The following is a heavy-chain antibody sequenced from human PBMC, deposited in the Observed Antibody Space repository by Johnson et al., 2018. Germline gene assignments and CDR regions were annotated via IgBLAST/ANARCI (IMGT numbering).Heavy chain of an antibody. CDR3: AKDIFYGSGSPYGMDV. J-gene: IGHJ6*02. Sequence: VQLVESGGGVVQPGRSLRLSCAASGFTFSSYGMHWVRQAPGKGLEWVSYISSSSSTIYYEDAGKGRFTISRDNAKNSLYLQMKSLRAEDTALYYCAKDIFYGSGSPYGMDVWGQGTTVTVSS. CDR2: ISSSSSTI. V-gene: IGHV3-48*04. CDR1: GFTFSSYG. D-gene: IGHD3-10*01.